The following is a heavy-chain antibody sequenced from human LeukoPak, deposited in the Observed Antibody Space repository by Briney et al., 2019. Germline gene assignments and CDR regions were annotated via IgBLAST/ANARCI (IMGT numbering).Heavy chain of an antibody. CDR2: ISGSGGGT. J-gene: IGHJ4*02. CDR1: RFTFSNYA. CDR3: AKDGTYCSGGSCYSRFEGDFDY. Sequence: PGGSLRLSCVASRFTFSNYAMSWVRPAPGKGLEWVSAISGSGGGTYYADSVKGRFTISRDNSKNTLYLQMNSQRAEDTAVYYCAKDGTYCSGGSCYSRFEGDFDYWGQGTLVTVPS. D-gene: IGHD2-15*01. V-gene: IGHV3-23*01.